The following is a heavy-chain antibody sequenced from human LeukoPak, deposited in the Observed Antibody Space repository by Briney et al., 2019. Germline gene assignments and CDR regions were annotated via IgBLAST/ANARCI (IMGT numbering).Heavy chain of an antibody. CDR1: GYTFTGYY. CDR2: INPNSGGT. Sequence: GASVKVPCKASGYTFTGYYMHWVRQAPGQGLEWMGWINPNSGGTNYAQKFQGRVTMTRDTSISTAYMELSRLRSDDTAVYYCAREGTYYDFWSGYGPHAFDIWGQGTMVTVSS. CDR3: AREGTYYDFWSGYGPHAFDI. J-gene: IGHJ3*02. D-gene: IGHD3-3*01. V-gene: IGHV1-2*02.